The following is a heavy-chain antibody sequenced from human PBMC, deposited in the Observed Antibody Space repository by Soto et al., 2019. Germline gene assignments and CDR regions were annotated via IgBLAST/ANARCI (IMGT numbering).Heavy chain of an antibody. J-gene: IGHJ4*02. V-gene: IGHV3-7*03. CDR2: IKQDGSEK. Sequence: GSLRLSCAASGFTFSSYWMSWVRQAPGKGLEWVANIKQDGSEKYYVDSVKGRFTISRDNAKNSLYLQMNSLRAEDTAVYYCAREGYYDSSGPYYFDYWGQGTLVTSPQ. CDR1: GFTFSSYW. CDR3: AREGYYDSSGPYYFDY. D-gene: IGHD3-22*01.